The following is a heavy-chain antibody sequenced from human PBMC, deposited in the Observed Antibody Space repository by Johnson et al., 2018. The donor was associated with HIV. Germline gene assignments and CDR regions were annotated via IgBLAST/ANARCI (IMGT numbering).Heavy chain of an antibody. D-gene: IGHD4-17*01. CDR2: ISNDGSDK. V-gene: IGHV3-30*03. CDR1: GFPFSSYA. Sequence: QVQLVESGGGVVQPGRSLRLSCAASGFPFSSYAMDWVRQAPGKGLEWVAVISNDGSDKWYADSVQGRFTISRDNSKNTMYLQMNSLRAEDTALYYCARSRGYGDYLGNAFDIWGQGTMVTVSS. J-gene: IGHJ3*02. CDR3: ARSRGYGDYLGNAFDI.